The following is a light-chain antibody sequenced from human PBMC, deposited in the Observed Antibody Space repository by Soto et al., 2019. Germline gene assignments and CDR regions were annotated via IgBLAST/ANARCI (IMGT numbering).Light chain of an antibody. CDR3: QQYDNKPPIT. CDR2: ATS. Sequence: EIVMTQSPATLSVSPGERATLSCRASQSVNSNLAWYQQKPGQAPRLLIYATSTMATGIPDRFSGSGSGTEFSLTISNLQSEDFAVYHCQQYDNKPPITFGQGTRLEIK. J-gene: IGKJ5*01. CDR1: QSVNSN. V-gene: IGKV3-15*01.